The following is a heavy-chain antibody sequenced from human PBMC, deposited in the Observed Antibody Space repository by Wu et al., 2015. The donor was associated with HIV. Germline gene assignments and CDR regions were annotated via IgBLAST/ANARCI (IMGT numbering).Heavy chain of an antibody. CDR2: ISVYNGHT. D-gene: IGHD3-3*01. Sequence: QVEMVQSGAEVKKPGASVRVSCKTSGYTFLSYDINWVRQAPGQGLEWMGWISVYNGHTKYAQKFQGRVTLTTDTTTSTAYMELRSLRSDDTAVYYCAREVREITIFGVVRDYYYMDVWGRKGPRSPSP. J-gene: IGHJ6*03. CDR3: AREVREITIFGVVRDYYYMDV. V-gene: IGHV1-18*01. CDR1: GYTFLSYD.